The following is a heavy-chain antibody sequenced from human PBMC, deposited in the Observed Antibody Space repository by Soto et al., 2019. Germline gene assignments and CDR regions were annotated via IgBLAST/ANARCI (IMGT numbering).Heavy chain of an antibody. J-gene: IGHJ5*02. Sequence: SETLSLTCAVSCASITSSNWWSWVRQPPGKGLEWIGKIYHSGDTYYTPSLKSRVTMSLDRSKNQFSLRLSSVTAADTAVYYCARDNHDFWSGYSWFDPWGQGTLVTVSS. CDR1: CASITSSNW. D-gene: IGHD3-3*01. CDR3: ARDNHDFWSGYSWFDP. V-gene: IGHV4-4*02. CDR2: IYHSGDT.